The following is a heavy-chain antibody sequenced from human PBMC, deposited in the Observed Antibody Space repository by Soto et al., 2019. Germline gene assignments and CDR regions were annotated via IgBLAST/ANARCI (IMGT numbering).Heavy chain of an antibody. V-gene: IGHV3-7*02. CDR2: IKQDGSAK. Sequence: EVQLVESGGGLVQPGGSLRLSCAGSGFTFSNYWMNWVRQTPGKGLEWVANIKQDGSAKNYVESVKGRFTISRDNAKNLVYLQTNSLRADDTAGYYCACGTWWVHHYWGQGTLVTVSS. J-gene: IGHJ4*02. CDR1: GFTFSNYW. CDR3: ACGTWWVHHY. D-gene: IGHD1-1*01.